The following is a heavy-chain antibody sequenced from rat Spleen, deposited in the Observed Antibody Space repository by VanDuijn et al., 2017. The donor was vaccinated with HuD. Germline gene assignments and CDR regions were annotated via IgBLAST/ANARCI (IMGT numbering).Heavy chain of an antibody. V-gene: IGHV5S23*01. CDR3: ARHHYGRLDY. CDR2: ISTGGGNT. Sequence: EVQLVESDGGLVQPGRSLKLSCAASGFTFSNYDMAWVRQAPTKGLEWVASISTGGGNTYYRDSVKGRFTISRDNAKSTLYLQMDSLRSEDTATYYCARHHYGRLDYWGQGVMVTVSS. D-gene: IGHD1-11*01. CDR1: GFTFSNYD. J-gene: IGHJ2*01.